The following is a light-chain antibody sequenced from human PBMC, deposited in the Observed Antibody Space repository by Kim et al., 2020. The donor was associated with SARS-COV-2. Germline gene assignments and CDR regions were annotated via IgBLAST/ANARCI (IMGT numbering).Light chain of an antibody. J-gene: IGLJ3*02. Sequence: ELTQPPSASGTPGQRVTISCSGSSSNIGSKTVNWYQQVPGAAPQLLIYTNNQRPSGVPDRFPGSKSGTSASLAISGLQSEDEADYYCVAWDDSLNGLVFGGGTQLTVL. CDR2: TNN. V-gene: IGLV1-44*01. CDR3: VAWDDSLNGLV. CDR1: SSNIGSKT.